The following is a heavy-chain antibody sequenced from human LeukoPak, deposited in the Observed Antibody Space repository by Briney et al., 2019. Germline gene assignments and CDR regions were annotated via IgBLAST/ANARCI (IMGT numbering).Heavy chain of an antibody. CDR2: IYYIGST. CDR1: GGSVSSHY. D-gene: IGHD3-22*01. V-gene: IGHV4-59*08. J-gene: IGHJ4*02. Sequence: SETLSLTCTVSGGSVSSHYWSWIRQPPGKGLEWIGYIYYIGSTNYNPSLKSRVTMSVDTSKNQFSLNLTSVTAADTAVYYCARQFSTGSRYYFDYWGPRTLVTVSS. CDR3: ARQFSTGSRYYFDY.